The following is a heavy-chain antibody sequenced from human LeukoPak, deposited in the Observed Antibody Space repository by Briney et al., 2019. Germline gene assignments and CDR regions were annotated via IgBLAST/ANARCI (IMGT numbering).Heavy chain of an antibody. Sequence: GGSLRLSCAASGFTFSSNYMSWVRQAPGKGLEWVSVIYSGGSTYYADSVKGRFTISRDNSKNTLYLQMNSLRAEDTAVYYCAREGDSSGWYGEWGQGTLVTVSS. CDR1: GFTFSSNY. J-gene: IGHJ4*02. CDR2: IYSGGST. V-gene: IGHV3-66*01. CDR3: AREGDSSGWYGE. D-gene: IGHD6-19*01.